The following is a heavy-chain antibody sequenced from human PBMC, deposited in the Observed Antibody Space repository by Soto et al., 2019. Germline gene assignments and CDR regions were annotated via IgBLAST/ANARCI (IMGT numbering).Heavy chain of an antibody. V-gene: IGHV1-69*13. D-gene: IGHD6-13*01. J-gene: IGHJ4*02. CDR3: AREGYSSSWNYYFDY. CDR2: IIPIFGTA. Sequence: GASVKVSCKASGGTFSSYAISWVRQAPGQWLEWMGGIIPIFGTANDAQKFEGRGTITADESTSRAYMELSSLRSEDPAVYYCAREGYSSSWNYYFDYWGQGTLVNVSS. CDR1: GGTFSSYA.